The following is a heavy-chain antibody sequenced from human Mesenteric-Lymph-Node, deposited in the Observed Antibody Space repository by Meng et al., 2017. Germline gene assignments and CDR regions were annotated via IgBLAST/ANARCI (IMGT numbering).Heavy chain of an antibody. D-gene: IGHD3-3*01. J-gene: IGHJ4*02. Sequence: ASVKVSCKASGYTFTGYYMHWVRQAPGQGLEWMGWISAYNGNTNYAQKLQGRVTMTTDTSTSTAYMELRSLRSDDTAVYYCARVLYYDFWSGYYGPFDYWGQGTLVTVSS. CDR3: ARVLYYDFWSGYYGPFDY. V-gene: IGHV1-18*04. CDR2: ISAYNGNT. CDR1: GYTFTGYY.